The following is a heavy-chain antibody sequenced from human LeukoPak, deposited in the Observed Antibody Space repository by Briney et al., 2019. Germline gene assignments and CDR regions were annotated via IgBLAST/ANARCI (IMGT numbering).Heavy chain of an antibody. Sequence: SETLSLTCTVSGGSISSSSYYWGWIRQPPGKGLEWIGSIYYSGSTYYNPSLKSRVTISVDTSKNQFSLKLSSVTAADTAVYYCARDRAGIYDILTGYYTDHYFDYWGQGTLVTVSS. V-gene: IGHV4-39*07. CDR3: ARDRAGIYDILTGYYTDHYFDY. CDR1: GGSISSSSYY. CDR2: IYYSGST. D-gene: IGHD3-9*01. J-gene: IGHJ4*02.